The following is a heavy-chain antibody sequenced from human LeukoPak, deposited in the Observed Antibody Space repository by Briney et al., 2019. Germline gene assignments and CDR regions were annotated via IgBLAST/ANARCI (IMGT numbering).Heavy chain of an antibody. CDR1: GFTFSSYS. CDR2: ISSSSSTI. CDR3: ARSGSYLVLNY. D-gene: IGHD1-26*01. V-gene: IGHV3-48*04. J-gene: IGHJ4*02. Sequence: PGGSLRLSCAASGFTFSSYSMNWVRQAPGKGLEWVSYISSSSSTIYYADSVKGRFTISRDNAKNSLYLQMNSLRAEDTAVYYCARSGSYLVLNYWGQGTLVTVSS.